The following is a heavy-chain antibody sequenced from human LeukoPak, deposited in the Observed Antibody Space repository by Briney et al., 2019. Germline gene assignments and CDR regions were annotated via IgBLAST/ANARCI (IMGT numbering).Heavy chain of an antibody. D-gene: IGHD4-17*01. CDR1: GFTFSSHA. V-gene: IGHV3-23*01. CDR2: IGGIGAST. Sequence: GGSLRLSCAASGFTFSSHAVNWVRQAPGKGLEWVSSIGGIGASTYYADSVKGRFTISRDNSKNTLYLQMNSLRGEDTALYYCAKAAYGDYVNWFDPWGQGILVIVSS. J-gene: IGHJ5*02. CDR3: AKAAYGDYVNWFDP.